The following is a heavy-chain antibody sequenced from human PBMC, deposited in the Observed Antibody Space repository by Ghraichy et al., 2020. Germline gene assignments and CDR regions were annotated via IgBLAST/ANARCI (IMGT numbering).Heavy chain of an antibody. CDR3: AIVMVTQALWGAFDI. Sequence: ASVKVSCKVSGYTLSELSMHWVRQAPGKGLEWVAGFDPEDGERVYAQKFQGRVTVTEDSSTGTAYMDLSSLRSEDTAMYYCAIVMVTQALWGAFDIWGQGSMVTVS. J-gene: IGHJ3*02. CDR1: GYTLSELS. CDR2: FDPEDGER. V-gene: IGHV1-24*01. D-gene: IGHD2-21*02.